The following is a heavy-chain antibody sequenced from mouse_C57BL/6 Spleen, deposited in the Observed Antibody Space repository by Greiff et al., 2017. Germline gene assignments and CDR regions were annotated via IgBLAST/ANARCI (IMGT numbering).Heavy chain of an antibody. CDR1: GYSITSGYY. Sequence: DVQLQESGPGLVKPSQSLSLTCSVTGYSITSGYYWNWIRQFPGNKLEWMGFISYDGSNNYNPSLKNPISITRDTSKNQFFLKLNSVTTEDTATYDCASEGALLLFDYWGQGTTLTVSS. CDR3: ASEGALLLFDY. D-gene: IGHD1-1*01. V-gene: IGHV3-6*01. J-gene: IGHJ2*01. CDR2: ISYDGSN.